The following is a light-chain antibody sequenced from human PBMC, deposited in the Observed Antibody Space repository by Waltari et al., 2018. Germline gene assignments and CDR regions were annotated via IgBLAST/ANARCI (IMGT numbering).Light chain of an antibody. CDR1: ALPKQY. V-gene: IGLV3-25*03. CDR2: KDS. Sequence: SYELTQPPSVSVSPGQTATITCAGHALPKQYTYWYQQKEGQAPMLGIYKDSARPSGTPGRFSGSSSGTTATLTISGVRAEDEADYYCQSADMSGSYVFGSGTQVIVL. CDR3: QSADMSGSYV. J-gene: IGLJ1*01.